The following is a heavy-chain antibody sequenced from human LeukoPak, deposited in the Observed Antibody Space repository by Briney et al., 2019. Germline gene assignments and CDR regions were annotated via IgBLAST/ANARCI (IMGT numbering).Heavy chain of an antibody. CDR1: GGSFSGYY. J-gene: IGHJ5*02. CDR3: ARGLIVVPAAIAYWFDP. V-gene: IGHV4-34*01. CDR2: INHSGST. D-gene: IGHD2-2*01. Sequence: SETLSLTCAVYGGSFSGYYWSWIRQPPGKGLEWIGEINHSGSTNYNPSLKSRATISVDTSKNQFSLKLSSVTAADTAVYYCARGLIVVPAAIAYWFDPWGQGTLVTVSS.